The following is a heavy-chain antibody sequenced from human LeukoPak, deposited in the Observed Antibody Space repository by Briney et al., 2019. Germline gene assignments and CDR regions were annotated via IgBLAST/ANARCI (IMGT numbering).Heavy chain of an antibody. J-gene: IGHJ1*01. CDR3: ARNNGYSSPFQH. CDR1: GGSISSYY. Sequence: PSETLSLTCTVSGGSISSYYWSWIRQPPGKGLEWIGYIYYSGSTNYNPSLKSRVTISVDTSKNQFSLKLSSVTAADTAVYYCARNNGYSSPFQHWGQGTLVTVSS. V-gene: IGHV4-59*01. D-gene: IGHD3-22*01. CDR2: IYYSGST.